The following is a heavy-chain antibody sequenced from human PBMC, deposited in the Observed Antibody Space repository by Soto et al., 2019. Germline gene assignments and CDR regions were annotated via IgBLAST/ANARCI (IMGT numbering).Heavy chain of an antibody. CDR1: GFTFSSYA. V-gene: IGHV3-23*01. J-gene: IGHJ4*02. CDR2: ISGSGGST. CDR3: AKGAEYDYIRLYYFDY. Sequence: VQLLESGGGLVQPGGSLRLSCAASGFTFSSYAMSWVRQAPGKGLEWVSAISGSGGSTYYADSVKGRFTISRDNSKNTLYLQMNSLRAEDTAVYYCAKGAEYDYIRLYYFDYWGQGTLVTVSS. D-gene: IGHD4-4*01.